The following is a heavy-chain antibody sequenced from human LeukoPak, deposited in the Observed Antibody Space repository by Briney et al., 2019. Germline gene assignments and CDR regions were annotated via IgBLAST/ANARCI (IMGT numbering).Heavy chain of an antibody. D-gene: IGHD6-13*01. CDR2: INPNSGGT. CDR1: GYTFTGYY. V-gene: IGHV1-2*02. J-gene: IGHJ5*02. Sequence: ASVKVSCKASGYTFTGYYMHWVRQAPGQGLEWMGWINPNSGGTNYAQKFQGRVTMTRDTSISTAYMELSRLRSDDTAVYYCARVLRGIAAAGTRWFDPWGQETLVTVSS. CDR3: ARVLRGIAAAGTRWFDP.